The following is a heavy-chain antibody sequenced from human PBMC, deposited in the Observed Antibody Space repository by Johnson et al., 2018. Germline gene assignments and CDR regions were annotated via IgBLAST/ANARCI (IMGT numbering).Heavy chain of an antibody. J-gene: IGHJ3*02. CDR3: AKVALRYFDWLHAAFDI. V-gene: IGHV3-30*18. Sequence: QVQLVQSGGGVVQPGRSLRLSCAASGFTFRSYGMHWVRQAPGKGLEWVAVISYDGSNKYYADSVKGRFTISRDNSTNTLYMKMNSLRVEDTAVYYCAKVALRYFDWLHAAFDIWGQGTMVTVSS. D-gene: IGHD3-9*01. CDR2: ISYDGSNK. CDR1: GFTFRSYG.